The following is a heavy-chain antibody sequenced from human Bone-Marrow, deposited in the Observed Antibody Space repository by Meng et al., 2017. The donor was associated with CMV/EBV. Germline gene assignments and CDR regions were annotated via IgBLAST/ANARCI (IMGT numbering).Heavy chain of an antibody. CDR1: SGSFSGYF. D-gene: IGHD1-1*01. CDR3: ARRRFSDATTSRYFDA. Sequence: GSLTLSCAVYSGSFSGYFWRWIRQPPGRGLEWIGEINHGGGTNYNSSLKSRVTISMDTSKKQFSLKLNSVTAADTAVYFCARRRFSDATTSRYFDAWGERTLVTVSS. J-gene: IGHJ4*02. V-gene: IGHV4-34*01. CDR2: INHGGGT.